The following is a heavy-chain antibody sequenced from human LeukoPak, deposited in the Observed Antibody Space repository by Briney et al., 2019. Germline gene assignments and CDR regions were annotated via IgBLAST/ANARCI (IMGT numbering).Heavy chain of an antibody. CDR2: INAGNGNT. CDR3: ASTRYFDWLLYPTAHPFDY. D-gene: IGHD3-9*01. Sequence: ASVKVSCKASGYTLTSYAMHWVRQAPGQRLEWMGWINAGNGNTKYSQKFQGRVTITRDTSASTAYMELSSLRSEDTAVYYCASTRYFDWLLYPTAHPFDYWGQGTLVSVSS. J-gene: IGHJ4*02. CDR1: GYTLTSYA. V-gene: IGHV1-3*01.